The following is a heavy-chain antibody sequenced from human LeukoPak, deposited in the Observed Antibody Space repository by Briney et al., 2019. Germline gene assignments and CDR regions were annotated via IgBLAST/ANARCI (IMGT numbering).Heavy chain of an antibody. V-gene: IGHV1-69*04. D-gene: IGHD3-10*01. J-gene: IGHJ6*02. Sequence: SVKVSCKASGGTFSSYAISWVRQAPGQGLEWMGRIIPILGIANYAQKFQGRVTITADKSTSTAYMELSSLRSEDTAVYYCARDSLGSGSEHYGMDVWGQGTTVTVSS. CDR3: ARDSLGSGSEHYGMDV. CDR2: IIPILGIA. CDR1: GGTFSSYA.